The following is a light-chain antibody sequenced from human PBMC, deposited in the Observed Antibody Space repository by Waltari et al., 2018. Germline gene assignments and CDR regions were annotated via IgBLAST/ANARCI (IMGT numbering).Light chain of an antibody. CDR1: QSVGRT. V-gene: IGKV3-20*01. CDR2: DAS. CDR3: QKYGTRPAT. Sequence: EIVLTQSPASLSLSPGDRATLSCRASQSVGRTLAWYQQRPGQAPRLPIDDASSRATGIPDRVRGRGSGTDFSLTISRLEPEDFAVYYCQKYGTRPATFGQGTKVEVK. J-gene: IGKJ1*01.